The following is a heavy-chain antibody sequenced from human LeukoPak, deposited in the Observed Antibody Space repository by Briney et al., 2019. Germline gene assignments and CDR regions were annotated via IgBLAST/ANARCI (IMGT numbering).Heavy chain of an antibody. V-gene: IGHV4-39*01. J-gene: IGHJ5*02. CDR3: ARMHVRGFLCPNCFDP. CDR1: GDTISITSHY. Sequence: PSETLSLTCTVSGDTISITSHYWGWIRQPPGKGLDWIGSIYYSGSTYYNPSLKSRVTISVDTSKNLFSLKLSSVTATDTAVYFCARMHVRGFLCPNCFDPWGQGSLVTVSS. CDR2: IYYSGST. D-gene: IGHD2/OR15-2a*01.